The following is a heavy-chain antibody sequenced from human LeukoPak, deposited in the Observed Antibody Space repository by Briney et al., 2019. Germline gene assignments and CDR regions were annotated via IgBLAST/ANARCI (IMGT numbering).Heavy chain of an antibody. J-gene: IGHJ4*02. CDR1: GGSISSYY. CDR2: IHSSGST. D-gene: IGHD3-22*01. Sequence: SDTLSLTCTVSGGSISSYYWSWIRQSTGKALECIAYIHSSGSTKYNTSLPSRVTISVDTSKNQFSLKLSSLTAAATAVYSCAKERLLDSSGYPLWLWSDYWGQGTLVTVSS. V-gene: IGHV4-4*09. CDR3: AKERLLDSSGYPLWLWSDY.